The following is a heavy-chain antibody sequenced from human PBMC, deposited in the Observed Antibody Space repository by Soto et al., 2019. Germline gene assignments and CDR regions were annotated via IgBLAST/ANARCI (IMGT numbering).Heavy chain of an antibody. CDR3: AISLGRNYYDCSGPSAQYFQH. V-gene: IGHV1-69*02. CDR1: GGTFSSCT. CDR2: IIPILGIA. J-gene: IGHJ1*01. D-gene: IGHD3-22*01. Sequence: QVQLVQSGAEVKKTGSSVKVSCKASGGTFSSCTISWVRQAPGQGLEWMGRIIPILGIANYAQKFQGRVTITADKSTSTAYMELSSLRSEDTAVYYCAISLGRNYYDCSGPSAQYFQHWGQGTLVTVSS.